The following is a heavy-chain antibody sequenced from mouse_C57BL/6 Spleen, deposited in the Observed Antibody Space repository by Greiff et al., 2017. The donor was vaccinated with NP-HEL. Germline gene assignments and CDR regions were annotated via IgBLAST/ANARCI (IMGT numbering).Heavy chain of an antibody. V-gene: IGHV1-52*01. CDR2: IDPSDSET. Sequence: QVQLQQPGAELVRPGSSVKLSCKASGYTFTSYWMHWVKQRPIQGLEWIGNIDPSDSETHYNQNFKDKATLTVDKSSSTAYMQLSSLTSEDSAVYYCARTSVYDSGYVGYFDVWGPGTTVTVSS. CDR1: GYTFTSYW. D-gene: IGHD1-1*01. CDR3: ARTSVYDSGYVGYFDV. J-gene: IGHJ1*01.